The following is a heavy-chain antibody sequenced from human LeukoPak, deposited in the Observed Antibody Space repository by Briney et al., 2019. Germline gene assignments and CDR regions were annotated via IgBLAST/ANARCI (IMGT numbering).Heavy chain of an antibody. D-gene: IGHD4-17*01. CDR2: MNPNSGNT. CDR3: ARCPSKRPTTVSTWWFDP. J-gene: IGHJ5*02. V-gene: IGHV1-8*01. Sequence: ASVKVSCKASGYTFTSYDINWVRQATGQGLEWMGWMNPNSGNTGYAQKFQGRVTMTRNTSISTAYMELSSLRSEDTAVYYCARCPSKRPTTVSTWWFDPWGQGTLVTVSS. CDR1: GYTFTSYD.